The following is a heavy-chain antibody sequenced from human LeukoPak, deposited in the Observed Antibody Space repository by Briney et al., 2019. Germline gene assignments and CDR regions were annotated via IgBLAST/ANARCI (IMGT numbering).Heavy chain of an antibody. J-gene: IGHJ4*02. D-gene: IGHD3-16*01. CDR1: GGSISSSSYY. V-gene: IGHV4-39*01. CDR3: ARLGGEYLEYYFDY. CDR2: IYYSGST. Sequence: SETLSLTCTVSGGSISSSSYYWGWIRQPPGKGLEWIGSIYYSGSTYYNPSLKSRVTISADTSKNQFSLKLSSVTAADTAVYYCARLGGEYLEYYFDYWGQGTLVTVSS.